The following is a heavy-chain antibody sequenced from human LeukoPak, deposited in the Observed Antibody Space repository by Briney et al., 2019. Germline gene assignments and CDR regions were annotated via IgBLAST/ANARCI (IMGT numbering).Heavy chain of an antibody. V-gene: IGHV3-7*01. J-gene: IGHJ4*02. Sequence: GGSLRLSCAASGFSFTNYGMHWVRQAPGKGLEWVANIKQDGSEKYYVDSVKGRFTISRDNAKNSLYLQMNSLRAEDTAVYYCARAWGGKDFDYWGQGTLVTVSS. CDR3: ARAWGGKDFDY. D-gene: IGHD1-26*01. CDR1: GFSFTNYG. CDR2: IKQDGSEK.